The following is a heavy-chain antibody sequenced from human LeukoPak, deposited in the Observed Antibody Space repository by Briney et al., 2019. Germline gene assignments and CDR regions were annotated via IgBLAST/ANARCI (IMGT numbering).Heavy chain of an antibody. D-gene: IGHD3-22*01. CDR1: GFTFSSYA. CDR2: ISYDGSNK. J-gene: IGHJ4*02. V-gene: IGHV3-30-3*01. Sequence: GGSLRLSCAASGFTFSSYAMHWVCQAPGKGPEWVAVISYDGSNKYYADSVKGRFTISRDNSKNTLYLQMNSLRAEDTAVYYCARDVYYYDSSGYQRFDYWGQGTLVTVSS. CDR3: ARDVYYYDSSGYQRFDY.